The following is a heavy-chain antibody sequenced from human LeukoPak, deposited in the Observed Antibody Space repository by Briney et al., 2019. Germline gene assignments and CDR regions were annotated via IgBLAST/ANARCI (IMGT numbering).Heavy chain of an antibody. V-gene: IGHV3-30*02. CDR3: AKDHYEFWRGYPLLDY. CDR1: GFAFSTYG. D-gene: IGHD3-3*01. Sequence: PGGSLRLSCAASGFAFSTYGMHWVRQAPGKGLEWVAFMRYDGSDKYYADSMKGRFTISRDNSKNTLFLQMISLKTEDTAVYYCAKDHYEFWRGYPLLDYWGQGTLVTVSS. J-gene: IGHJ4*02. CDR2: MRYDGSDK.